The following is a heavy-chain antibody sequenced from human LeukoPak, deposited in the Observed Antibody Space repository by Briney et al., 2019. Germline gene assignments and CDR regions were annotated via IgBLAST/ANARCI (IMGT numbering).Heavy chain of an antibody. D-gene: IGHD2-2*02. Sequence: PGGSLRLSCAASGFIFSNAWMSWVRQTPGKGLEWVGRIKSKTDGGTTDYAAPVRGRFTISRDDSKNTLYLQMNSLKTEDTAVYYCTTELDGYCSSSSCYTNFDYWGQGTLVTVSS. J-gene: IGHJ4*02. CDR3: TTELDGYCSSSSCYTNFDY. CDR1: GFIFSNAW. CDR2: IKSKTDGGTT. V-gene: IGHV3-15*01.